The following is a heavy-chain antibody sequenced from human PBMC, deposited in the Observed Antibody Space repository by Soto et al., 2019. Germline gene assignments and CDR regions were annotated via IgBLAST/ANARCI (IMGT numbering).Heavy chain of an antibody. D-gene: IGHD2-15*01. CDR2: IYYSGST. V-gene: IGHV4-30-4*01. Sequence: SETLSLTCTVSGGSISSGDYYWSWIRQPPGKGLEWIGYIYYSGSTYYNPSLKSRVTISVDTSKNQFSLKLSSVTAADTAVYYCARDPAATAYYYYYGMDVWGQGTTVTVSS. CDR1: GGSISSGDYY. CDR3: ARDPAATAYYYYYGMDV. J-gene: IGHJ6*02.